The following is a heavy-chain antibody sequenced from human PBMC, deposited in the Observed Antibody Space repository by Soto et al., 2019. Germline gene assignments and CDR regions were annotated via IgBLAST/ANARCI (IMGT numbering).Heavy chain of an antibody. J-gene: IGHJ5*02. Sequence: GASVKVSCKASGYTFTSYGISWVRQAPGQGLEWMGWISAYNGNTNYAQKLQGRVTMTTDTSTSTAYMELRSLRSDDTAVYYCARVLAGFGELSDNWFDPWGQGTLVTVSS. D-gene: IGHD3-10*01. V-gene: IGHV1-18*01. CDR3: ARVLAGFGELSDNWFDP. CDR2: ISAYNGNT. CDR1: GYTFTSYG.